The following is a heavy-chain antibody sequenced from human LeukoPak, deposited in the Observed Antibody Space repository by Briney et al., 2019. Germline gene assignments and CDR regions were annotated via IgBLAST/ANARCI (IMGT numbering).Heavy chain of an antibody. Sequence: GESLKISCKGAGYTFTDYWIGWVRQMPGKGLEWMGVIYPGDSHTRYSPSFQGQGTISADKSISTAFLQWNSLKASDTGIYYCTRSPDIDILTGYSRYYFDYWGQGTLVTVSS. D-gene: IGHD3-9*01. V-gene: IGHV5-51*01. J-gene: IGHJ4*02. CDR3: TRSPDIDILTGYSRYYFDY. CDR1: GYTFTDYW. CDR2: IYPGDSHT.